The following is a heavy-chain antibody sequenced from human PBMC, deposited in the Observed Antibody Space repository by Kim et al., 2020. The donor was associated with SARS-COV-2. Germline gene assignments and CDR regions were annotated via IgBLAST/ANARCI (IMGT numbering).Heavy chain of an antibody. CDR2: IKQDGSEK. V-gene: IGHV3-7*03. Sequence: GGSLRLSCAASGFTFSSYWMSWVRQAPGKGLEWVANIKQDGSEKYYVDSVKGRFTISRDNAKNSLYLQMNSLRAEDTAVYYCARVGGEWLRFRLRTPFDYWGQGTLVTVSS. D-gene: IGHD5-12*01. CDR1: GFTFSSYW. CDR3: ARVGGEWLRFRLRTPFDY. J-gene: IGHJ4*02.